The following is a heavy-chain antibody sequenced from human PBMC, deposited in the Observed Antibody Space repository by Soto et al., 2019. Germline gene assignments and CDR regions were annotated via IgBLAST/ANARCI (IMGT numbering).Heavy chain of an antibody. J-gene: IGHJ6*02. Sequence: VASVKVSCKASGYTFTSYGISWVRQAPGQGLEWMGWISAYNGNTNYAQKLQGRVTMTTDTSTSTAYMELRSLRSDDTAVYYCARGYSSSWYFYQPYYYYGMDVWGQGTTVTVSS. CDR2: ISAYNGNT. CDR1: GYTFTSYG. D-gene: IGHD6-13*01. CDR3: ARGYSSSWYFYQPYYYYGMDV. V-gene: IGHV1-18*04.